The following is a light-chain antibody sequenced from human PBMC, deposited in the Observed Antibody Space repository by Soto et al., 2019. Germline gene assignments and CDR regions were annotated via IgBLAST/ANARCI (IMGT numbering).Light chain of an antibody. CDR2: EVS. CDR3: CSYTHSRTHI. Sequence: QSALTQPASVSGSPGQSITISCTGTSSDVGGYNYVSWYQQHPGKAPKLIIFEVSYRPSGISNRFSASKSGDTASLTISGLQADDEADYYCCSYTHSRTHIFGSGTKLTVL. CDR1: SSDVGGYNY. J-gene: IGLJ1*01. V-gene: IGLV2-14*01.